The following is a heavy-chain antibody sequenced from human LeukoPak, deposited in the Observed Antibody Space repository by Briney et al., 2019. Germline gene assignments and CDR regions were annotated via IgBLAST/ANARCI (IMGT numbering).Heavy chain of an antibody. V-gene: IGHV4-39*07. D-gene: IGHD3-16*01. CDR3: ARGLGYYYYGMDV. Sequence: SETLSLTCTVSGGSISSSTYYWGWIRQPPGKGLEWIGEINHSGSTNYNPSLESRVTISVDTSKNQFSLKLSSVTAADTAVYYCARGLGYYYYGMDVWGQGTTVTVSS. CDR1: GGSISSSTYY. CDR2: INHSGST. J-gene: IGHJ6*02.